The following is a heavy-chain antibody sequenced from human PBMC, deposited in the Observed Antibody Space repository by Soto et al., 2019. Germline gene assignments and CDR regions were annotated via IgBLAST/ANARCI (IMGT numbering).Heavy chain of an antibody. CDR1: GYTFTSYG. CDR3: ARDSMITFGGVIVIPDY. Sequence: QVQLVQSGAEVKKPGASVKVSCKASGYTFTSYGISWVRQAPGQGLEWMGWISAYNGNTNYAQKLQGRVTMTTDTSTNTAYMELRSLRSDDTAVYYCARDSMITFGGVIVIPDYWGQGTLVTVSS. J-gene: IGHJ4*02. V-gene: IGHV1-18*04. D-gene: IGHD3-16*02. CDR2: ISAYNGNT.